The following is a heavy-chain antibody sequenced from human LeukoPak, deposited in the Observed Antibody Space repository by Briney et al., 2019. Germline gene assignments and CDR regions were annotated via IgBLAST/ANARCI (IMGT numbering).Heavy chain of an antibody. D-gene: IGHD3-10*01. CDR3: AKDGYYYGSGSYYEDYYMDV. J-gene: IGHJ6*03. V-gene: IGHV3-23*01. CDR2: ISGSGGST. CDR1: GFTFSNYW. Sequence: PGGSLRLSCAASGFTFSNYWMSWVRQAPGKGLEWVSAISGSGGSTYYADSVKGRFTISRDNSKNTLYLQMNSLRAEDTAVYYCAKDGYYYGSGSYYEDYYMDVWGKGTTVTVSS.